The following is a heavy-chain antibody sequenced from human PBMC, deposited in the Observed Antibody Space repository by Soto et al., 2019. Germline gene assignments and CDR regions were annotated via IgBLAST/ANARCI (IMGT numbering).Heavy chain of an antibody. CDR1: GGSISSSSYY. Sequence: AETLSLTCTFSGGSISSSSYYWGWIRQPPGKGLEWIGSIYYSGSTYYNPSLKSRVTISVDTSKNQFSLKLSSVTAADTAVYYCARHGLGYCSGGSCYEGDYYYGMDVWGQGTTVS. CDR2: IYYSGST. D-gene: IGHD2-15*01. V-gene: IGHV4-39*01. CDR3: ARHGLGYCSGGSCYEGDYYYGMDV. J-gene: IGHJ6*02.